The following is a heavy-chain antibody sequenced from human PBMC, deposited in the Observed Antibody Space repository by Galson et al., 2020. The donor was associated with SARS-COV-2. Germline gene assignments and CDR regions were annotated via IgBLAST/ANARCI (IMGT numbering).Heavy chain of an antibody. CDR1: GGSISSGGYY. CDR3: ARAVITMIVVVNAFDI. V-gene: IGHV4-31*03. CDR2: IYYSGST. J-gene: IGHJ3*02. Sequence: TLSLTCTVSGGSISSGGYYWSWIRQHPGKGLEWIGYIYYSGSTYYNPSLKSRVTISVDTSKNQFSLKLSSVTAADTAVYYCARAVITMIVVVNAFDIWGQGTMVTVSS. D-gene: IGHD3-22*01.